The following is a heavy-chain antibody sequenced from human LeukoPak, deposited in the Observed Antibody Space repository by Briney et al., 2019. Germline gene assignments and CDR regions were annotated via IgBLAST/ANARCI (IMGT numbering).Heavy chain of an antibody. D-gene: IGHD2-2*02. J-gene: IGHJ4*02. V-gene: IGHV3-23*01. Sequence: PGGSLRLSCAASGFTFSSYAMSWVRQAPGKGLEWVSVISASGGTSYYANSVKGRFTIPRDSSKSTLYLHMSSLRAEDTAVYFCAKQGPYTAYLVFDSWGQGTLVTVSS. CDR2: ISASGGTS. CDR1: GFTFSSYA. CDR3: AKQGPYTAYLVFDS.